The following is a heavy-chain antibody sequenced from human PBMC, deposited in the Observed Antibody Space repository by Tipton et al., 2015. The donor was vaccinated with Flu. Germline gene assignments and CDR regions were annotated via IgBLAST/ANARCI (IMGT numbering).Heavy chain of an antibody. D-gene: IGHD2-2*01. J-gene: IGHJ6*03. CDR2: IIPIFGTA. CDR3: AAGYCSSTSCDYYYYYMDV. V-gene: IGHV1-69*01. CDR1: GGTFSSYA. Sequence: QLVQSGAEVKKPGSSVKVSCKASGGTFSSYAISWVRQAPGQGLEWMGGIIPIFGTANYAQKFQGRVTITADESTSTAYMELSSLRSEDTAVYYCAAGYCSSTSCDYYYYYMDVWGKGTTVTVSS.